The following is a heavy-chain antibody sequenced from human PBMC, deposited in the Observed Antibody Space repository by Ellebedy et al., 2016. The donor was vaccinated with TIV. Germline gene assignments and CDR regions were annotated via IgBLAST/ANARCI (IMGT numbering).Heavy chain of an antibody. D-gene: IGHD5-18*01. Sequence: GSLRLSXTVSGGSISSSSYYWGWIRQPPGKGLEWIGSIYYSGSTYYNPSLKSRVTISVDTSKNQFSLKLSSVTAADTAVYYCARVHTAMVYYYYYYMDVWGKGTTVTVSS. CDR2: IYYSGST. V-gene: IGHV4-39*07. J-gene: IGHJ6*03. CDR3: ARVHTAMVYYYYYYMDV. CDR1: GGSISSSSYY.